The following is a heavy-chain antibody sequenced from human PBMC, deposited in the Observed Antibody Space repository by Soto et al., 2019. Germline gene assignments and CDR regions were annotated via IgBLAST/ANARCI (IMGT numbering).Heavy chain of an antibody. J-gene: IGHJ5*02. CDR3: ARHPSGFWFDP. CDR1: DGSISSSSYF. V-gene: IGHV4-39*01. CDR2: IYYSGST. D-gene: IGHD5-12*01. Sequence: SETLSLTCTVSDGSISSSSYFWGWIRQPPGKGLEWIGSIYYSGSTYYNPSLKSRVTVSVDTSKNQFSLKLSSVTAADTAVYYCARHPSGFWFDPCGRRTLVTVSS.